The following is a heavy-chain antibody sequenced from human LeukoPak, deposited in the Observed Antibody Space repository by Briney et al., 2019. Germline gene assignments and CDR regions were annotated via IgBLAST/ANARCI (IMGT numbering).Heavy chain of an antibody. CDR1: GYTFTSYG. Sequence: ASVKVSCKASGYTFTSYGISWVRQAPGQGLEWMGWISAYNGNTNYAQKLQGRVTMTTDTSTSTAYMELRSLRSDDTAVYYCARAYSSSWSYYYYYYMDVWGKGTTVTVSS. J-gene: IGHJ6*03. V-gene: IGHV1-18*01. CDR2: ISAYNGNT. D-gene: IGHD6-13*01. CDR3: ARAYSSSWSYYYYYYMDV.